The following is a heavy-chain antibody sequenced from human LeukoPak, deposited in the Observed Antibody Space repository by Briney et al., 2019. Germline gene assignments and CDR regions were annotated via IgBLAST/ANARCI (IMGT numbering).Heavy chain of an antibody. CDR3: ARDLNWGSLACVAY. Sequence: GGSLRLSCATSGFTFSKYAITWVRQAPGKGLEWVSGITGSESTYYTDSVKGRFTISRDNSKDTVYLQMSSLRVDDTAIYYCARDLNWGSLACVAYWGQGTLVTVSS. D-gene: IGHD3-16*01. V-gene: IGHV3-23*01. CDR1: GFTFSKYA. J-gene: IGHJ4*02. CDR2: ITGSEST.